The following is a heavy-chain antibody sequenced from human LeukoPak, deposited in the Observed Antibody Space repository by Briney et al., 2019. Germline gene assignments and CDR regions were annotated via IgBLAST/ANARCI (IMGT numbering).Heavy chain of an antibody. CDR1: GYSISSGYY. Sequence: KSSETLSLTCAVSGYSISSGYYWGWIRPPPGKGLEWIGSIYHSGSTYYNPSLKSRVTISVDTSKNQFSLKLSSVTAADTAVYYCARLSGEYSSSSLDYYYYYYMDVWGKGTTVTVSS. CDR3: ARLSGEYSSSSLDYYYYYYMDV. D-gene: IGHD6-6*01. CDR2: IYHSGST. J-gene: IGHJ6*03. V-gene: IGHV4-38-2*01.